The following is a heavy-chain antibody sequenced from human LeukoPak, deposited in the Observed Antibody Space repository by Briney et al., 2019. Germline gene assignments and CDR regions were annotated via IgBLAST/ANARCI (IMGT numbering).Heavy chain of an antibody. Sequence: GGSLRLSCVGSGLTFSNYWMNWVRQAPGKGLEWVANIKQDGSQKYYLDSVKCRFTISRENAKNSLYLQMNSLRAEDTAVYYCVGGGGFLSDHWGQGTLVTVSS. J-gene: IGHJ4*02. CDR2: IKQDGSQK. CDR1: GLTFSNYW. D-gene: IGHD3-3*01. CDR3: VGGGGFLSDH. V-gene: IGHV3-7*01.